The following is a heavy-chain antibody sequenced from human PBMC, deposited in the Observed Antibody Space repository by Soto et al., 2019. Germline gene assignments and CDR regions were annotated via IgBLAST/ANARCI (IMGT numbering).Heavy chain of an antibody. CDR1: GGPIRSYY. Sequence: QVHLQESGPGLLKPSETLSLTCTVSGGPIRSYYLSWIRQPPGKGLERIAYIAYTGITAYNPSLKSRVSISRDTSKSVFFLKLTSVTAAGTAVYYCARNVISGSEALDSWGQGILVTVS. CDR3: ARNVISGSEALDS. V-gene: IGHV4-59*01. J-gene: IGHJ4*02. CDR2: IAYTGIT. D-gene: IGHD1-26*01.